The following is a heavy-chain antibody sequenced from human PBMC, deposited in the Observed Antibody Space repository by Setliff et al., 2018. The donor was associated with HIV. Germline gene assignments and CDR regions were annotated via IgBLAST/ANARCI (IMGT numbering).Heavy chain of an antibody. J-gene: IGHJ4*02. Sequence: ASETLSLTCTVSCVSISNYYWSWNRQPPGKGLEWIGYMYYSGNTNYNPSLKSRVTISVGTSKSQFSLKLSSVTAADTAVYYCARLGSHCKNAFCPPYWGQGTLVTVSS. D-gene: IGHD2-15*01. CDR1: CVSISNYY. CDR2: MYYSGNT. V-gene: IGHV4-59*08. CDR3: ARLGSHCKNAFCPPY.